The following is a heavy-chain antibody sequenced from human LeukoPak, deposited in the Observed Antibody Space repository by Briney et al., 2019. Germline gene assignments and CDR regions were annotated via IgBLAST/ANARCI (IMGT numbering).Heavy chain of an antibody. CDR2: IIPIFGTA. CDR1: GFTFTSYF. Sequence: PGASVKVSCKASGFTFTSYFMHWVRQAPGQGLEWMGGIIPIFGTANYAQKFQGRVTITADESTSTAYMELSSLRSEDTAVYYCAREGLPGIAAAGTKWFQHWGQGTLVTVSS. CDR3: AREGLPGIAAAGTKWFQH. J-gene: IGHJ1*01. D-gene: IGHD6-13*01. V-gene: IGHV1-69*13.